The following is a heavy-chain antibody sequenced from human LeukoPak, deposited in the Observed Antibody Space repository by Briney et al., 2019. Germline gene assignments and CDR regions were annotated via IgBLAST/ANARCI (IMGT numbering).Heavy chain of an antibody. CDR3: ARDRGRSSSWYTGNWFDP. CDR1: GGSISSHY. D-gene: IGHD6-13*01. Sequence: SETLSLTCTVSGGSISSHYWSWIRQPPGKGLEWIGYIYYSGSTNYNPSLKSRVTISVDTSKNQFSLKLSSVTAADTAVYYCARDRGRSSSWYTGNWFDPWGQGTLVTISS. V-gene: IGHV4-59*11. CDR2: IYYSGST. J-gene: IGHJ5*02.